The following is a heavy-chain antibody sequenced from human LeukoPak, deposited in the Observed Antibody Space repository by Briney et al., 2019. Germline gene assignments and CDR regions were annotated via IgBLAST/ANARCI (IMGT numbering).Heavy chain of an antibody. J-gene: IGHJ4*02. V-gene: IGHV4-39*07. CDR2: VSRSGST. CDR1: GGSISNDSFY. CDR3: ARDYVVDTTLVAFFDY. Sequence: SETLSLTCSVSGGSISNDSFYWGWIRQPPGKGLEWLASVSRSGSTYYNPSLESRATTSIDTSKNQFSLQLASVTAAGTAVYYCARDYVVDTTLVAFFDYWGQGVLVTVSS. D-gene: IGHD2-8*02.